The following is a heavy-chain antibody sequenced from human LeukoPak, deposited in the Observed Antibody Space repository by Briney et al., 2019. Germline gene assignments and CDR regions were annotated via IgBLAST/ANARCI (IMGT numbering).Heavy chain of an antibody. CDR2: INPNTGGT. Sequence: ASVKVSCKASGYIFTGYYIHWVRQAPGRGLEWMGWINPNTGGTNYAQKFQGRVTMARDMSTSTVYMELSSLRSEDTAVYYCASAAYDSSGFMFDPWGQGTLVTVSS. CDR3: ASAAYDSSGFMFDP. D-gene: IGHD6-19*01. CDR1: GYIFTGYY. J-gene: IGHJ5*02. V-gene: IGHV1-2*02.